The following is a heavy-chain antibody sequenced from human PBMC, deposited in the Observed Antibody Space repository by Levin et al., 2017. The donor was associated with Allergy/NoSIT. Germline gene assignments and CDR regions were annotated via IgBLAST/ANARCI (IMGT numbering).Heavy chain of an antibody. D-gene: IGHD2-2*01. CDR2: SRNRASSYAV. V-gene: IGHV3-72*01. J-gene: IGHJ6*02. CDR1: GFADSDHY. CDR3: TRGAGVECSRMGHSGCYYAMDV. Sequence: GESLKISCAASGFADSDHYMDWVRQAPGKGLEWVGRSRNRASSYAVQYAASVAGRFTISRDVSKNTMYLQMDSLKTEDTAVYFCTRGAGVECSRMGHSGCYYAMDVWGPGTTVTVS.